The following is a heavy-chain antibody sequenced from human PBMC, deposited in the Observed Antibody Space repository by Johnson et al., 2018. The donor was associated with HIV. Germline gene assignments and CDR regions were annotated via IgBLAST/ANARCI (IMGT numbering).Heavy chain of an antibody. CDR3: AKDRVGATDANAFDI. J-gene: IGHJ3*02. CDR1: GFTFSSYG. V-gene: IGHV3-30*02. D-gene: IGHD1-26*01. Sequence: QVQLVESGGGLVKPGRSLRLSCAASGFTFSSYGMHWVRQAPGKGLEWVAFIRYDGSNKYYADSVKGRFTISRDNSKNTLYLQMNSLRAEDTAVYYCAKDRVGATDANAFDIWGQGTMVTVSS. CDR2: IRYDGSNK.